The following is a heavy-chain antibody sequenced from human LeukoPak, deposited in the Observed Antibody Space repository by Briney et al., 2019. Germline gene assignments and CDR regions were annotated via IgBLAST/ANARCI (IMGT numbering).Heavy chain of an antibody. CDR1: GGSISSSSYY. V-gene: IGHV4-39*07. J-gene: IGHJ4*02. CDR3: ARERYSLFDY. D-gene: IGHD1-1*01. Sequence: KPSETLSLTCTVSGGSISSSSYYWGWIRQPPGKGLEWIGSIYYSGSTNYNPSLKSRVTISVDTSKNQFSLKLSSVTAADTAVYCCARERYSLFDYWGQGTLVTVSS. CDR2: IYYSGST.